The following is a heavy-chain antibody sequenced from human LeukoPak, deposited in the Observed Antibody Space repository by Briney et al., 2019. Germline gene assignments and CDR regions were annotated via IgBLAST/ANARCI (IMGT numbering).Heavy chain of an antibody. Sequence: GVSLRLSCTASGFTFNKYAMNWVRQPPGKGLKSVSSIAGTGGSTYYGGSVKGRFTLSRDNADNTLYLQLNSLRAEDSGIYYCAKAFRIVGIGNPDDAFDVWGQGTVVTVS. CDR1: GFTFNKYA. CDR3: AKAFRIVGIGNPDDAFDV. J-gene: IGHJ3*01. D-gene: IGHD1-26*01. V-gene: IGHV3-23*01. CDR2: IAGTGGST.